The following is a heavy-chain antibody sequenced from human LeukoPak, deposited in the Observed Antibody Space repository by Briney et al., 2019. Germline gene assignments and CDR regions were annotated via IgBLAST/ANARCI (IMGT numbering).Heavy chain of an antibody. CDR2: ISGGGGST. CDR1: GFTFTSYS. CDR3: AKGGKWDVTPFDY. V-gene: IGHV3-23*01. J-gene: IGHJ4*02. Sequence: GGSLRLSCAASGFTFTSYSMNWVRQAPGKGLEWVSTISGGGGSTYYADSVKGRFTISRDNSKNTLYLQVNSLRAEDTAVYYCAKGGKWDVTPFDYWGQGTLVIVS. D-gene: IGHD1-26*01.